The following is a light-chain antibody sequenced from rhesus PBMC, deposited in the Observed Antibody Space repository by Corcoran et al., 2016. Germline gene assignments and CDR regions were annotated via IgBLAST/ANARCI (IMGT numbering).Light chain of an antibody. CDR3: QQDYSWPYS. CDR2: GAS. J-gene: IGKJ2*01. Sequence: EIVMTQSPATLSLSPGERATLSCRASQSVSSSLAWYQQKPGQAPKPLTYGASSRATGIPDRFSGSGVGTEFTLTISSLEPEDVGVYYCQQDYSWPYSFGQGTKVEIK. CDR1: QSVSSS. V-gene: IGKV3-42*01.